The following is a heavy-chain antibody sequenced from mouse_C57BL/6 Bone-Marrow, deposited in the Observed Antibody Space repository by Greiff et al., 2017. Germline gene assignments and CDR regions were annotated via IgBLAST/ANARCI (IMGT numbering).Heavy chain of an antibody. D-gene: IGHD6-1*01. Sequence: VQLKESGGGLVKPGGSLKLSCAASGFTFSDYGMHWVRQAPEKGLEWVAYISSGSSTIYYADTVKGRFTISRENAKTHLFLQMTSLRSEDTTMYYCARGAGQAWFAYWGQGTLVTVSA. J-gene: IGHJ3*01. CDR3: ARGAGQAWFAY. V-gene: IGHV5-17*01. CDR1: GFTFSDYG. CDR2: ISSGSSTI.